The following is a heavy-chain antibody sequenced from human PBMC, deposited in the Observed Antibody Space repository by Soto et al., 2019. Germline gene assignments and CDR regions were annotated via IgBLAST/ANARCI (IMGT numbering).Heavy chain of an antibody. CDR2: INRDGTST. CDR1: GFTLSSYW. V-gene: IGHV3-74*01. J-gene: IGHJ4*02. D-gene: IGHD6-19*01. CDR3: ARDPAPIGWYDY. Sequence: EVQLVESGGGLVQPGGSLRLSCAASGFTLSSYWMHWVRQTPGKGLEWVSRINRDGTSTTYADSVKGRFTISRDSAKKTLYLQMNSLRAEDTAVYYCARDPAPIGWYDYWGQGTLVTVSS.